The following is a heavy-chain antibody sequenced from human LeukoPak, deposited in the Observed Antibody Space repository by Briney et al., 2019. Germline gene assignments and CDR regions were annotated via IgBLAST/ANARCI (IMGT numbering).Heavy chain of an antibody. V-gene: IGHV3-74*01. J-gene: IGHJ6*03. CDR3: ARDTTTVTSVYYYYYYMDV. Sequence: GGSLRLSCAASGFTFSSYWMHWVRQAPGKGLVWVSRINSDGSSTSYADSVKGRFTISRDNAKNTLYLQMNSLRAEDTAVYYCARDTTTVTSVYYYYYYMDVWGKGTTVTVSS. D-gene: IGHD4-17*01. CDR2: INSDGSST. CDR1: GFTFSSYW.